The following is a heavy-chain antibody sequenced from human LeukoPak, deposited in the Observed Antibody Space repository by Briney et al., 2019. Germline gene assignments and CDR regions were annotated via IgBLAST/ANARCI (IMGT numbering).Heavy chain of an antibody. CDR3: ASGVVATITRYDY. J-gene: IGHJ4*02. CDR1: GFTFSSYS. V-gene: IGHV3-21*01. D-gene: IGHD5-24*01. Sequence: PGGSLRLSCAASGFTFSSYSMNWVRQAPGKGLEWVSSISSSSSYIYYADSVKGRFTISRDNAKNSLYLQMNSLRAEDTAVYYCASGVVATITRYDYWGQGTLVTVSS. CDR2: ISSSSSYI.